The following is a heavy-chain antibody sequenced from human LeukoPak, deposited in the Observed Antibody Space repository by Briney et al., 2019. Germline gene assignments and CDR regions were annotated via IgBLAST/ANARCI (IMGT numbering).Heavy chain of an antibody. CDR3: AKEGSNGDFDY. CDR2: ISYDGSNK. V-gene: IGHV3-30*18. CDR1: GFXFSSYD. J-gene: IGHJ4*02. Sequence: PGRSLRLSCAASGFXFSSYDMHWVRQAPGKGLEWVTVISYDGSNKYYGDSVKGRFTISRDNSKNTLYLKMNSLRAEDTAVYYCAKEGSNGDFDYWGQGTLVTVSS. D-gene: IGHD1-26*01.